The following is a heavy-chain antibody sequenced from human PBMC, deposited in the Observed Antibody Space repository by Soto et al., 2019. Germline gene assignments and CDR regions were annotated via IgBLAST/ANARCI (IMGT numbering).Heavy chain of an antibody. CDR1: GFTFSSYS. CDR2: ISSSSSYI. Sequence: GGSLRLSCAASGFTFSSYSMNWVRQAPGKGLEWVSSISSSSSYIYYADLVKGRFTISRDNAKNSLYLQMNSLRAEDTAVYYCARDLHPDDYIWGSYRPDAFDIWGQGTMVTVSS. CDR3: ARDLHPDDYIWGSYRPDAFDI. J-gene: IGHJ3*02. D-gene: IGHD3-16*02. V-gene: IGHV3-21*01.